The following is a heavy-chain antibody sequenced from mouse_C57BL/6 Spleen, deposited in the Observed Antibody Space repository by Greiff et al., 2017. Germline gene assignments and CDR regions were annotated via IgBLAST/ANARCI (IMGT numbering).Heavy chain of an antibody. CDR3: TTHEECSSHGYLEV. Sequence: VQLQQSGAELVRPGASVKLSCTASGFNINDYYMHWVKPRPAQGLAWIGRVDPEDGDTKYAPKFPGKATMTPATSHNPAYLQLCSLTAEDTAVYCGTTHEECSSHGYLEVGGTGTVVTVSA. V-gene: IGHV14-1*01. D-gene: IGHD1-1*01. J-gene: IGHJ1*03. CDR2: VDPEDGDT. CDR1: GFNINDYY.